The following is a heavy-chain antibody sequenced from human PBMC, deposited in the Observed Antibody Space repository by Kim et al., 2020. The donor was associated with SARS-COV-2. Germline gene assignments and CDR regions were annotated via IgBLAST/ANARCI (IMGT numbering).Heavy chain of an antibody. D-gene: IGHD2-15*01. V-gene: IGHV4-59*01. J-gene: IGHJ2*01. CDR3: ASVSAAYWYFDL. Sequence: NYNPTRKSRVTISVDTSKNQFSLKLSSVTAADTAVYYCASVSAAYWYFDLWGRGTLVTVSS.